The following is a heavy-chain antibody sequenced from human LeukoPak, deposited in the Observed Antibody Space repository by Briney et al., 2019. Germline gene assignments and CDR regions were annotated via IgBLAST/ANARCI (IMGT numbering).Heavy chain of an antibody. J-gene: IGHJ4*02. D-gene: IGHD6-19*01. Sequence: SETLSLTCAVYGGSFSGYYWSWIRQPPGKGLEWIGEINHSGSTNYNPSLKSRVTISVDTSKNQFSLKLSSVTAADTAVYYCARAGQGFEVYSSFDYWGQGTLVTVSS. CDR3: ARAGQGFEVYSSFDY. CDR2: INHSGST. V-gene: IGHV4-34*01. CDR1: GGSFSGYY.